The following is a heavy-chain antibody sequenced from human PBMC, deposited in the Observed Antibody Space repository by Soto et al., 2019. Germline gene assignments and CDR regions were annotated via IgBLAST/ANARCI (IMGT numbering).Heavy chain of an antibody. J-gene: IGHJ6*02. CDR3: ATKRVSRSSTSPYYYGMDV. CDR2: ISGSGGST. V-gene: IGHV3-23*01. Sequence: LRLSCAASGFTFSSSAMSWVRQAPGKGLEWDSAISGSGGSTYYADSVKGRFTVSRDNSKNTLYLQMNSLRAEDTAVYYCATKRVSRSSTSPYYYGMDVWGQGTTVTVS. CDR1: GFTFSSSA. D-gene: IGHD2-2*01.